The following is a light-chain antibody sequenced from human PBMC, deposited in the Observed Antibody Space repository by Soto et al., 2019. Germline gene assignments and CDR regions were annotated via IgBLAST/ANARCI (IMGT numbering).Light chain of an antibody. J-gene: IGLJ3*02. CDR1: SSNIGSNY. CDR2: SNS. CDR3: AAWDDNLSGVV. Sequence: QSALTQPPSASETPGQRVTISCSGSSSNIGSNYVYWYQQLPGTAPKLLIYSNSQRPSGVLDRFSGSKSGTSASLAISGLRSEDEADYYCAAWDDNLSGVVFGGGTKVTVL. V-gene: IGLV1-47*01.